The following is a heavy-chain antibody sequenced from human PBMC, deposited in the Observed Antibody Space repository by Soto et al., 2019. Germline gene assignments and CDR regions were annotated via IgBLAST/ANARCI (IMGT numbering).Heavy chain of an antibody. Sequence: SETLSLTCAVSGGSISSGGYSWSWIRQPPGKGLEWIGYIYHSGSTYYNPSLKSRVTISVDRSKNQFSLKLSSVTAADTAVYYCARGVGVYDSSGYYPRHYYYGMDVWGQGTTVTVPS. CDR1: GGSISSGGYS. J-gene: IGHJ6*02. D-gene: IGHD3-22*01. CDR2: IYHSGST. V-gene: IGHV4-30-2*01. CDR3: ARGVGVYDSSGYYPRHYYYGMDV.